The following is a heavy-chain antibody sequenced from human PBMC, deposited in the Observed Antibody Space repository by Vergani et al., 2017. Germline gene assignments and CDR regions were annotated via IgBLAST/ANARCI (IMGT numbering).Heavy chain of an antibody. J-gene: IGHJ4*02. V-gene: IGHV4-38-2*01. CDR3: ARVRYLDWLLGGIFDY. Sequence: QVQLQESGPGLVKPSETLSLTCAVSGYSISSGYYWGWIRQPPGKGLEWIGSIYHSGSTYYNPSLKSRVTISVDTSKNQFSLKLSSVTAADTAVYYCARVRYLDWLLGGIFDYWGQGTLVTVAS. CDR1: GYSISSGYY. D-gene: IGHD3-9*01. CDR2: IYHSGST.